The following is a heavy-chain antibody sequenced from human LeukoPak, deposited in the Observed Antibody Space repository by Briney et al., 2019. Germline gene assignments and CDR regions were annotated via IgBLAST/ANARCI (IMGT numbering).Heavy chain of an antibody. D-gene: IGHD6-13*01. CDR1: GGSISSYY. CDR2: IYYTGST. CDR3: ARLGIAADGMENWFDP. V-gene: IGHV4-59*08. J-gene: IGHJ5*02. Sequence: SETLSLACTVSGGSISSYYWSWIRQPPGKGLELIGYIYYTGSTNYNPSLKSRVTISVDTSKNQFSLKLSSVTAADTAVYYCARLGIAADGMENWFDPWGQGTLVTVSS.